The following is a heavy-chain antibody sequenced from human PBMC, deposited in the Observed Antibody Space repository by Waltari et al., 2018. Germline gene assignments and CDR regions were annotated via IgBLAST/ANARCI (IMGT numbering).Heavy chain of an antibody. Sequence: QVQLVQSGAEVKKPGASVKVSCTASGYTFTGNYFHWVRQAPGQGLEWMGRINPNSGGTNYAQKFQGRVTMTRDTSISTAYMELSRLRSDDTAVYYCAILYDFWSGSNYYYYYGMDVWGQGTTVTVSS. J-gene: IGHJ6*02. CDR2: INPNSGGT. CDR3: AILYDFWSGSNYYYYYGMDV. CDR1: GYTFTGNY. D-gene: IGHD3-3*01. V-gene: IGHV1-2*06.